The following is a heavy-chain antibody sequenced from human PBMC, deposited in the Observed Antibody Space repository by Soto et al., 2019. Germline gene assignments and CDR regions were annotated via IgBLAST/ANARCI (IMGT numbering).Heavy chain of an antibody. J-gene: IGHJ6*02. CDR1: GFTFNSYA. Sequence: GGSLRLSCAVSGFTFNSYALHWVRQAPGKGLEWVAVLLYGASNEYYADSVKGRFSISRDNSKNTLYLQMNSLRPEDTAVYYCARDSSNVWHAHYGMDVWGQGTTVTVSS. V-gene: IGHV3-30*04. CDR2: LLYGASNE. CDR3: ARDSSNVWHAHYGMDV.